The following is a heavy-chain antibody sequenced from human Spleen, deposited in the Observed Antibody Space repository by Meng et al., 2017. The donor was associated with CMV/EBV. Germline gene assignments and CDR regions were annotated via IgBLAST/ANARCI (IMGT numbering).Heavy chain of an antibody. CDR2: IRGSGGNT. D-gene: IGHD4-17*01. CDR3: AKIRSDYTNDAFDM. J-gene: IGHJ3*02. Sequence: LLESGGCVVQPGGSLRPSCAASGFTFSSYAMTWVRQAPGKGLEWVSVIRGSGGNTYYADSVKGRFTMSRDNSKNTLYLQMDSLRAEDTAVYYCAKIRSDYTNDAFDMWGQGTMVTVSS. CDR1: GFTFSSYA. V-gene: IGHV3-23*01.